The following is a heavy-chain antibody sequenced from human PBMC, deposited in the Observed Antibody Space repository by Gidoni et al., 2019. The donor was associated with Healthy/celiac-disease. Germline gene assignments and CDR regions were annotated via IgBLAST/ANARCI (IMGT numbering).Heavy chain of an antibody. Sequence: EVQLVESGGGLVQPGGSLRLSCAASGFTVSSNYMSWVRQAPGKGLEWVAVIYSGGSTYYADSVKGRFTISRHNSKNTLYLQMNSLRAEDTAVYYCARGSNRLDYDFWSGYLDYWGQGTLVTVSS. J-gene: IGHJ4*02. V-gene: IGHV3-53*04. D-gene: IGHD3-3*01. CDR1: GFTVSSNY. CDR2: IYSGGST. CDR3: ARGSNRLDYDFWSGYLDY.